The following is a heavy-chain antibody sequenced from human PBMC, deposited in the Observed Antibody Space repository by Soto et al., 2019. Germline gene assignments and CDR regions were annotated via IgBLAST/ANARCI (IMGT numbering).Heavy chain of an antibody. J-gene: IGHJ4*02. CDR1: GFTFTSSA. CDR3: ATSLRSYDY. CDR2: IVVGSGST. D-gene: IGHD3-10*01. V-gene: IGHV1-58*02. Sequence: SVKVSCKASGFTFTSSAMQWVRQARGQRLEWIGWIVVGSGSTSYAQKFQGRVTMTRDTSTSTVYMELSSLRSEDTAVYYCATSLRSYDYWGQGTLVTVSS.